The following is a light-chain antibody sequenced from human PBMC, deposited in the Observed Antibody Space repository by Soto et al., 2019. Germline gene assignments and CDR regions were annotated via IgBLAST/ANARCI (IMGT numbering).Light chain of an antibody. Sequence: DIGLTQIPLSQTVTPGPSTSISCNSSQSLLQGDRKTCLHWHLQKPGQPPQRLIYEGSNRLSGVAVRLSGSGSETDFTLEIGRLKAEDVGVSYCMQNIQLNTYGQGTRLEIK. V-gene: IGKV2D-29*01. CDR2: EGS. CDR1: QSLLQGDRKTC. CDR3: MQNIQLNT. J-gene: IGKJ5*01.